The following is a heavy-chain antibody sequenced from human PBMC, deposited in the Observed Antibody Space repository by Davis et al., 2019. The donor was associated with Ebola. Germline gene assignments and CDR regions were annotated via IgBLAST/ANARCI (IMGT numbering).Heavy chain of an antibody. V-gene: IGHV4-34*01. Sequence: GSLRLSCAVYAGSFSDYYWNWIRQPPGKGLEWIGEINHSGSTNYNPSLKSRVTISVDTSKNQFSLKLSSVTAADTAVYYCANFYSSAYYYGMDVWGQGTTVTVSS. CDR3: ANFYSSAYYYGMDV. CDR2: INHSGST. J-gene: IGHJ6*02. D-gene: IGHD4-11*01. CDR1: AGSFSDYY.